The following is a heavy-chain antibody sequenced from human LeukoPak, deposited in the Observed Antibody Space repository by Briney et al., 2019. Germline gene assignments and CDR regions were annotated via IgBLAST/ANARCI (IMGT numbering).Heavy chain of an antibody. CDR3: ARGLARGARGYSYGYFY. CDR1: GFTFSSYW. CDR2: IKQDGSEK. Sequence: TGGSLRLSCAASGFTFSSYWMSWVRQAPGKGLEWVANIKQDGSEKYYVDSVKGRFTISRDNAKNSLYLQMNSLRAEDTAVYYCARGLARGARGYSYGYFYWGQGTLSPSPQ. V-gene: IGHV3-7*01. D-gene: IGHD5-18*01. J-gene: IGHJ4*02.